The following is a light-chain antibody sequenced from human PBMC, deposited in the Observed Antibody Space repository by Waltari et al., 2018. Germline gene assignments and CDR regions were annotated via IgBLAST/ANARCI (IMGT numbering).Light chain of an antibody. CDR3: LQHDNFPWT. Sequence: ETTVTQSPAFISATPGDKVTISCKVSQDIDDDINWDQQKPGEAVVFIVQEATTLVPGVSPRFSGSWYGRDFTLTINDVKSEDAAYYFCLQHDNFPWTFGQGTKVEIK. CDR1: QDIDDD. J-gene: IGKJ1*01. V-gene: IGKV5-2*01. CDR2: EAT.